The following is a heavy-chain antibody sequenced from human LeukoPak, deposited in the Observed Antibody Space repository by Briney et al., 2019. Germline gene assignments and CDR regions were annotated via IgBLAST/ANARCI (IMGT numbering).Heavy chain of an antibody. CDR1: GFTFSSYG. CDR3: ARGRDHDFWSGYYIYVYYYGMDV. Sequence: GRSLRLSCAASGFTFSSYGMHWVRQAPGKGLEWVAVIWYDGSNKYYADSVKGRFTISRDNSKNTLYLQMNSLRAEDTAVYYCARGRDHDFWSGYYIYVYYYGMDVWGQGTTVTVSS. J-gene: IGHJ6*02. V-gene: IGHV3-33*01. D-gene: IGHD3-3*01. CDR2: IWYDGSNK.